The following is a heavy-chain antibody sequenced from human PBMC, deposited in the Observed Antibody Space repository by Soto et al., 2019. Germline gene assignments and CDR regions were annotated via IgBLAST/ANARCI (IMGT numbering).Heavy chain of an antibody. V-gene: IGHV3-74*01. CDR3: ARVAVAGTGDYYYGMDV. CDR1: GFTFSSYW. CDR2: INSDGSST. D-gene: IGHD6-19*01. Sequence: PGGSLRLSCAASGFTFSSYWMHWVRQAPGKGLVWVSRINSDGSSTNYADSVKGRFTISRDNAKNTLYLQMNSLRAEDTAVYYCARVAVAGTGDYYYGMDVWGQGTTVTVSS. J-gene: IGHJ6*02.